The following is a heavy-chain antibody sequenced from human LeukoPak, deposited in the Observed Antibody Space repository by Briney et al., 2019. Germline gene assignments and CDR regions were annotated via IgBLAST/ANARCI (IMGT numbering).Heavy chain of an antibody. CDR2: IIPIFGIA. D-gene: IGHD1-26*01. V-gene: IGHV1-69*04. CDR3: ARLGTVGALMDV. Sequence: SVKVSCKASGGTFSSYAISWVRQAPGQGLEWMGRIIPIFGIANYAQKFQGRVTITADKSTSTAYMELSSLRSEDTAVYYCARLGTVGALMDVWGQGTTVTVSS. J-gene: IGHJ6*02. CDR1: GGTFSSYA.